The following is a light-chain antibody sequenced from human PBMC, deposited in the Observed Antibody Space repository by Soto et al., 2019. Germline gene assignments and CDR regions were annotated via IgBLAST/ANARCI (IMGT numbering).Light chain of an antibody. J-gene: IGLJ2*01. Sequence: QTVVTQEPSLTVSPGGTVTLTCASSTGAVTCGYYPNWFQQKPGQPPRALIYSTTYKHSWTPARFSGSLLGGKAALTLSGVQPEDEADYYCLLFYGDGVVFGGGTKLTVL. V-gene: IGLV7-43*01. CDR3: LLFYGDGVV. CDR2: STT. CDR1: TGAVTCGYY.